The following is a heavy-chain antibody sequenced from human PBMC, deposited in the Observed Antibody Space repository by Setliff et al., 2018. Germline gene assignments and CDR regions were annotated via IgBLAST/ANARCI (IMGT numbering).Heavy chain of an antibody. CDR1: GGSISTYY. J-gene: IGHJ4*02. Sequence: SETLSLTCTVSGGSISTYYWSWIRQPPGKGLEFIGYVYYSGTANYSPSLRSRLTISVDTSKNQFSLKLRSVTAADTAVYFCARLRCSSNSCPFDYWVQGTLVTVSS. V-gene: IGHV4-59*01. CDR2: VYYSGTA. CDR3: ARLRCSSNSCPFDY. D-gene: IGHD2-2*01.